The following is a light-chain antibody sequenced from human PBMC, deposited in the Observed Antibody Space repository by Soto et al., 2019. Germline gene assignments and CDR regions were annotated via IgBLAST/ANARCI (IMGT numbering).Light chain of an antibody. CDR3: QHRSISIFT. J-gene: IGKJ3*01. V-gene: IGKV3-11*01. CDR1: QSVSSY. CDR2: DAS. Sequence: EIVLTQSPATLSLSPGERATLSCRASQSVSSYLAWYQQKPGQAPRLLIYDASNRATGIPARFSGSGSGTDFTLTISSLEPEDLAVYYCQHRSISIFTFGPGTKVDIK.